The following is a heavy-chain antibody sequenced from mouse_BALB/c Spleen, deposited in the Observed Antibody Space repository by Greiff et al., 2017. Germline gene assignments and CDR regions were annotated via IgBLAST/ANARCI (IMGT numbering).Heavy chain of an antibody. D-gene: IGHD1-1*01. CDR1: GYTFTSYW. J-gene: IGHJ4*01. CDR3: ARSPYYYGSSYEGYAMDY. Sequence: VQLQQPGAELVKPGASVKLSCKASGYTFTSYWMHWVKQRPGQGLEWIGEINPSNGRTNYNEKFKSKATLTVDKSSSTAYMQLSSLTSEDSAVYYCARSPYYYGSSYEGYAMDYWGQGTSVTVSS. V-gene: IGHV1S81*02. CDR2: INPSNGRT.